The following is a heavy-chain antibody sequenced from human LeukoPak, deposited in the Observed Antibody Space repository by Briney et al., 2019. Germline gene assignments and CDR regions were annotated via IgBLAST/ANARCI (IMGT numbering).Heavy chain of an antibody. CDR2: INEDGSEI. CDR1: RFTFSSYA. V-gene: IGHV3-7*04. CDR3: VRAYHPGGWFDP. Sequence: GGSLRLSCAASRFTFSSYAMSWVRQAPGKGLEWVASINEDGSEIHYVDSVKGRFTISRDNAKDSLYLQMNSLTAEDTAMYYCVRAYHPGGWFDPWGQGTLVTVSS. D-gene: IGHD2-21*01. J-gene: IGHJ5*02.